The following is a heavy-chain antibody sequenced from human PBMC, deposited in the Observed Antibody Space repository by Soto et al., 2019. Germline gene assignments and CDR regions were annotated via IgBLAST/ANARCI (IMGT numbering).Heavy chain of an antibody. Sequence: QVQLQESGPGLVKPSETLSLTCTVSGGSISSYYWSWIRQPPGKGLEWIGYIYYSGSTNYNPSLKSRVTISVDTSKNQFSLKLSSVTAADTAVSFCRGIAVADNYYYYYMDVWGKGTTVTVSS. CDR2: IYYSGST. CDR3: RGIAVADNYYYYYMDV. CDR1: GGSISSYY. J-gene: IGHJ6*03. V-gene: IGHV4-59*08. D-gene: IGHD6-19*01.